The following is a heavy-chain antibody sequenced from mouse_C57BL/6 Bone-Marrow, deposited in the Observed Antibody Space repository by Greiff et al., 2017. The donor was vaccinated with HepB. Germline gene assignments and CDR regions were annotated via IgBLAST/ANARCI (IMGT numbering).Heavy chain of an antibody. Sequence: QVQLQQPGAELVKPGASVKLSCKASGYTFTSYWMQWVKQRPGQGLEWIGEIDPSDSYTNYNQKFKGKATLTVDTSSSTAYMQLSSLTSEDSAVYYCAREYYSNFYAMDYWGQGTSVTGSS. CDR2: IDPSDSYT. CDR1: GYTFTSYW. D-gene: IGHD2-5*01. V-gene: IGHV1-50*01. J-gene: IGHJ4*01. CDR3: AREYYSNFYAMDY.